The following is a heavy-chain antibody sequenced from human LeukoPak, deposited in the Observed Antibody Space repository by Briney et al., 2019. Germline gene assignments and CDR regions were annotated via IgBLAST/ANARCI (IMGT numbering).Heavy chain of an antibody. CDR2: VKSKGAGETT. D-gene: IGHD3-10*01. J-gene: IGHJ4*02. CDR1: GFSISNDW. Sequence: GGSLRLSCAASGFSISNDWMSWVRRAPGKGLEWVARVKSKGAGETTDYAAPVKGRFNISRDDSKNTLYLQMNSLKTEDTAVYYCTLIQGWGSGSYRDFWGQGTLVTVSS. CDR3: TLIQGWGSGSYRDF. V-gene: IGHV3-15*01.